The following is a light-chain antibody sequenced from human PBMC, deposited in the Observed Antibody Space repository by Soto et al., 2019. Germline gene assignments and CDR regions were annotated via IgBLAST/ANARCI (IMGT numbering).Light chain of an antibody. CDR2: DDS. CDR1: QSIRTW. J-gene: IGKJ2*01. V-gene: IGKV1-5*01. Sequence: DIQMTQAPSTLSASVGDRCTFTCRASQSIRTWLSWYQQNPGQAPKLLIHDDSSLASGVSSRFSGSGSGTEFTLTISSLQPDDFATYSCQQYNNFMYTFGQGTQVDTK. CDR3: QQYNNFMYT.